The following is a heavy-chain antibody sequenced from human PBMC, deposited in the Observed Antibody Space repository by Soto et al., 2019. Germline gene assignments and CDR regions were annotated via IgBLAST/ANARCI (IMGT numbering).Heavy chain of an antibody. CDR1: SVSNAW. V-gene: IGHV3-15*07. CDR2: IKSKTDGGTT. Sequence: SVSNAWMNWVRQAPGKGLEWVGRIKSKTDGGTTDYAAPVKGRFTISRDDSKNTLYLQMNSLKTEDTAMYYCTTKPHRDCSGGSCDDYWGQGTLVTVSS. D-gene: IGHD2-15*01. CDR3: TTKPHRDCSGGSCDDY. J-gene: IGHJ4*02.